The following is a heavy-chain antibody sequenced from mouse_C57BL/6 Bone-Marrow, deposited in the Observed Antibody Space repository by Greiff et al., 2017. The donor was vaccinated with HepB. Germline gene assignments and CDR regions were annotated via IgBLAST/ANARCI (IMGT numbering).Heavy chain of an antibody. CDR2: IYPRSGNT. J-gene: IGHJ4*01. D-gene: IGHD4-1*01. V-gene: IGHV1-81*01. CDR1: GYTFTSYG. CDR3: ARSGNLTYAMDY. Sequence: QVQLQQSGAELARPGASVKLSCKASGYTFTSYGISWVKQRTGQGLEWIGEIYPRSGNTYYNEKFKGKATLTADKSSSTAYMELLSLTSEDSAVYFWARSGNLTYAMDYWGQGTSVTVSS.